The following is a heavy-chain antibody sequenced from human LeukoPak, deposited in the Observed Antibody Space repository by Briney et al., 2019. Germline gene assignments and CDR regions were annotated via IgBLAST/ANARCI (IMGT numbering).Heavy chain of an antibody. V-gene: IGHV3-66*01. J-gene: IGHJ4*02. CDR1: GFTVSSTY. Sequence: GSLRLSCAASGFTVSSTYMSWVRQAPGKGLEWVSVIYSGGSTYYADSVKGRFTISRDNSENTLYLQMNSLRVEDTAVYYCARDYGGNIRGYFDYWGQGTLVTVSS. CDR2: IYSGGST. D-gene: IGHD4-23*01. CDR3: ARDYGGNIRGYFDY.